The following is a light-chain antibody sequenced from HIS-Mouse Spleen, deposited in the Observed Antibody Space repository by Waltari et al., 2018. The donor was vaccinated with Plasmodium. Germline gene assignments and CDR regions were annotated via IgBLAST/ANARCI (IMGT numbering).Light chain of an antibody. Sequence: QSALTQPRSVSGSSGQSVTISCTATSSDVGGYNYFSWYQQQPGKAPKLRIYDVSKRPSGVPDRFSGSKSGNTASLTISGLQAEDEADYYCCSYAGSYTWVFGGGTKLTVL. CDR2: DVS. V-gene: IGLV2-11*01. CDR1: SSDVGGYNY. J-gene: IGLJ2*01. CDR3: CSYAGSYTWV.